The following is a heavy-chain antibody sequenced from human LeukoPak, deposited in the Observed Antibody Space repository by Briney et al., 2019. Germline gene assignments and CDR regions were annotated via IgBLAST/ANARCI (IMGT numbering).Heavy chain of an antibody. CDR3: ARGYLYYDILTGYSSSNNWFDP. Sequence: SQTLSLTCAVSGGSISSGGYSWSWIRQPPGKGLEWIGYIYHSGSTYYNPSLKSRVTISVDRSKNQFSLKLSSVIAADTAVYYCARGYLYYDILTGYSSSNNWFDPWGQGTLVTVSS. J-gene: IGHJ5*02. CDR2: IYHSGST. D-gene: IGHD3-9*01. V-gene: IGHV4-30-2*01. CDR1: GGSISSGGYS.